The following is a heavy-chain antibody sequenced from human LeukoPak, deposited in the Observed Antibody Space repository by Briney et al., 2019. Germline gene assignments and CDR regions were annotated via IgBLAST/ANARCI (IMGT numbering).Heavy chain of an antibody. J-gene: IGHJ3*02. CDR2: SYYSGST. CDR3: ARASGQPDAFDI. Sequence: SETLSLTCTVSGGSISSGDYYWSWIRQPPGKGLEWIGYSYYSGSTYYNPSLKSRVTISVDTSKNQFSLKLSSVTAADTAVYYCARASGQPDAFDIWGQGTRVTVSS. CDR1: GGSISSGDYY. D-gene: IGHD2-2*01. V-gene: IGHV4-30-4*08.